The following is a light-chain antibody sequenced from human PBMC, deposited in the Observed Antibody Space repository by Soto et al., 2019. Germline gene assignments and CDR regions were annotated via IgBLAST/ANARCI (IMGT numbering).Light chain of an antibody. J-gene: IGKJ1*01. CDR3: QQYNSYSGT. CDR2: KAS. CDR1: QSISSW. Sequence: DIQMTQSPSTLSASVGDRVTITCRASQSISSWLAWYQQKPGKAPKLLIYKASSLESGVPSRFSGRGSGTEFTLTISSLQPDDVATYYCQQYNSYSGTFGQGTKVEIK. V-gene: IGKV1-5*03.